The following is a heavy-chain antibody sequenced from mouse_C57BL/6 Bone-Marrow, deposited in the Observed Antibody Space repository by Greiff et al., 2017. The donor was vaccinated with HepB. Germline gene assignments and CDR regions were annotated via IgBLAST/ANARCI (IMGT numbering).Heavy chain of an antibody. Sequence: QVQLQPSGAELARPGASVKLSCKASGYTFTSYGISWVKQRTGQGLEWIGEIYPRSGNTYYNEKFKGKATLTADKSSSTAYMELRSLTSEDSAVYFCANSSGYGYWGQGTTLTVSS. V-gene: IGHV1-81*01. CDR3: ANSSGYGY. CDR2: IYPRSGNT. J-gene: IGHJ2*01. D-gene: IGHD3-2*02. CDR1: GYTFTSYG.